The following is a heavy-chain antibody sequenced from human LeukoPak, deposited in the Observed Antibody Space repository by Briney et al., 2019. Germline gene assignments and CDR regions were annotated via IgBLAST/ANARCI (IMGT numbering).Heavy chain of an antibody. CDR1: GYSISSGYR. CDR2: LFSGGNT. CDR3: ARLRNGVIVLKPSVIVDF. Sequence: PAETLSLTCSVSGYSISSGYRCGWIRQPPGKALEWIGSLFSGGNTYYNPSLKRRLTISVDTSKNQFSLGLNSVTAADTAIYYCARLRNGVIVLKPSVIVDFWGQGALVTVSS. V-gene: IGHV4-38-2*02. J-gene: IGHJ4*02. D-gene: IGHD2-8*01.